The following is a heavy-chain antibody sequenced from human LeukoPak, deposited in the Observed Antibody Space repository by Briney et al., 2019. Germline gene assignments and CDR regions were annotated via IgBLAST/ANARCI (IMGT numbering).Heavy chain of an antibody. CDR3: TKFRGQQLVRSYFGY. D-gene: IGHD6-13*01. CDR2: ISGSGGST. V-gene: IGHV3-23*01. CDR1: GFTFSSYA. J-gene: IGHJ4*02. Sequence: GGSLRLSCAASGFTFSSYAMSWVRQAPGKGLEWVSAISGSGGSTYYADSVKGRFTISRDNSKNTLYLQMNSLRAEDTAVYYCTKFRGQQLVRSYFGYWGQGTLGTGS.